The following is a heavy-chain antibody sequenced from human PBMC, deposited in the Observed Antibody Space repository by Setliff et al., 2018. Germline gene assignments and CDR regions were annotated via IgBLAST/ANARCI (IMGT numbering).Heavy chain of an antibody. J-gene: IGHJ4*02. CDR3: VRDRGGRRGWSYDY. V-gene: IGHV4-38-2*02. CDR1: GYSISSGDY. D-gene: IGHD2-15*01. CDR2: IQHGENA. Sequence: SETLSLTCAVSGYSISSGDYWGWIRQPPGKGLEWVGSIQHGENALSNPSLRSRVTISIDTSRNQVSLRPTSVTAPDTAVYYCVRDRGGRRGWSYDYWGQGTLVTVSS.